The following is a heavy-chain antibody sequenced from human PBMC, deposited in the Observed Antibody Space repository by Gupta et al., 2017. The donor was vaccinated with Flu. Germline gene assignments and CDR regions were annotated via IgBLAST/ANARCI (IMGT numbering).Heavy chain of an antibody. Sequence: QVQLQQWGAGLLKPSETLSLTCAVYGGSFSGYYWSWIRQPPGKGLEWIGEINHSGSTNYNPSLKSRVTISVDTSKNQFALKLSSVTAADTAVYYCARGLADYGDYGLYYYYGMDVWGQGTTVTVSS. D-gene: IGHD4-17*01. CDR1: GGSFSGYY. V-gene: IGHV4-34*01. J-gene: IGHJ6*02. CDR2: INHSGST. CDR3: ARGLADYGDYGLYYYYGMDV.